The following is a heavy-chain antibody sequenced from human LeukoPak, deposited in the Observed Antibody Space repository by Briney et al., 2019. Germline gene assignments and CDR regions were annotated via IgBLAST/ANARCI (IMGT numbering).Heavy chain of an antibody. D-gene: IGHD3-10*01. Sequence: SETLSLTCTVSGYSLSRGYYWGWIRQPPGKGVEGIGSIYHSGSTYYNPSLKSRVTISVDTSKNQFSLKLSSVTAADTAVYYCARGLWCGDLRYFDYWGQGTLVTVSS. J-gene: IGHJ4*02. CDR2: IYHSGST. V-gene: IGHV4-38-2*02. CDR3: ARGLWCGDLRYFDY. CDR1: GYSLSRGYY.